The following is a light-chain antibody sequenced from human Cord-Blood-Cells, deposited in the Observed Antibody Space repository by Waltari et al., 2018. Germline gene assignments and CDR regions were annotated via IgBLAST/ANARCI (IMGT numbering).Light chain of an antibody. CDR3: SSYTSSSTLV. V-gene: IGLV2-14*01. Sequence: QSALTQPASVSGSPGQSITISCTGTSSDVGGYNYVSWYQQHPGKAPKLMIYDVSKRPSGVSNRFPGSTSGDTASRTISGLQAEDEADYYCSSYTSSSTLVFGGGTKLTVL. J-gene: IGLJ2*01. CDR1: SSDVGGYNY. CDR2: DVS.